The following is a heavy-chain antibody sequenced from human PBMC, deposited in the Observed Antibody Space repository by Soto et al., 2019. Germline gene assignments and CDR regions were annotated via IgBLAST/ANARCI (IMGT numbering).Heavy chain of an antibody. D-gene: IGHD3-22*01. Sequence: GGSLRLSCAASGFTFSSYAMSWVRQAPGKGLEWVSAISGSGGSTYYADSAKGRFTISRDNSKNTLYLQMNSLRAEDTAVYYCATPVYYYDSSGYYQQYYFDYWGQGTLVTVSS. CDR2: ISGSGGST. CDR1: GFTFSSYA. V-gene: IGHV3-23*01. J-gene: IGHJ4*02. CDR3: ATPVYYYDSSGYYQQYYFDY.